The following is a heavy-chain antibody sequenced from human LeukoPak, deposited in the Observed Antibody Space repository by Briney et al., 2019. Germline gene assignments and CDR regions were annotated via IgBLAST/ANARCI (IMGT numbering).Heavy chain of an antibody. CDR1: GGSISSYY. CDR3: ARVGGMTTINNAAFDI. J-gene: IGHJ3*02. V-gene: IGHV4-59*01. CDR2: IYYSGST. Sequence: SETLSLTCTVSGGSISSYYWSWIRQPPGKGLEWIGYIYYSGSTNYNPSLKSRVTISVDTSKNQFSLKLSSVTAADTAVYYCARVGGMTTINNAAFDIWGQGTMVTVSS. D-gene: IGHD5-24*01.